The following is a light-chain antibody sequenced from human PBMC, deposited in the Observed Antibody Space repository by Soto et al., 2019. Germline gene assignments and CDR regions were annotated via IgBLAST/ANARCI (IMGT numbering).Light chain of an antibody. CDR1: QSISSW. CDR3: KQYDTYSYT. V-gene: IGKV1-5*03. J-gene: IGKJ2*01. CDR2: KAS. Sequence: DIQMTQSPSTLSASLGDRVTITCRASQSISSWLAWYQQKPGKAPKLLIYKASSLESGVPSRFSGSGSGTEFTLTISSLQPDDFGTYYCKQYDTYSYTFGQGTKLEIK.